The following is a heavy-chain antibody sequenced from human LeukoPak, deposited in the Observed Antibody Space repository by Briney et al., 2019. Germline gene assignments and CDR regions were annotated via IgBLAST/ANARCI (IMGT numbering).Heavy chain of an antibody. CDR1: GYTFTDYA. Sequence: ASVKVSCKASGYTFTDYALHWVRQAPGQSLEWMGWITTGRGETRYSQDFQRRITLTRDNSANTVYMDLSDLTSADTAVYYCARGGQQWRGGNYFDSWGQGTLVAVSS. J-gene: IGHJ4*02. CDR3: ARGGQQWRGGNYFDS. CDR2: ITTGRGET. D-gene: IGHD6-19*01. V-gene: IGHV1-3*03.